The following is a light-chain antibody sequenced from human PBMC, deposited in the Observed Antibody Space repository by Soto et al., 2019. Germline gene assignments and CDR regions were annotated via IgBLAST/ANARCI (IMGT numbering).Light chain of an antibody. J-gene: IGKJ1*01. V-gene: IGKV1-39*01. CDR1: QSISTY. Sequence: DIQMTQSPSSLSASVGDRVTITCRASQSISTYLNWYRQTPGKAPKLLIYAASSLQSGVPSRFSGSGSGTDFTLTISSLHPEDSATYYCQQSYSTPPTFGQGTKVDIK. CDR2: AAS. CDR3: QQSYSTPPT.